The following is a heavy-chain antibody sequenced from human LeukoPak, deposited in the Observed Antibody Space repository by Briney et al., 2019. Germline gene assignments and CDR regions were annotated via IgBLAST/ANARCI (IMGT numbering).Heavy chain of an antibody. CDR3: ARYLGNYDFWSGPFDY. Sequence: SVKVSCKASGGTFSSYAISWVRQAPGQGLEWMGGIIPIFGTANYAQKFQGRVTITADESTSTAYMELSSLRSEDTAVYYCARYLGNYDFWSGPFDYWGQGTLVTVSS. CDR1: GGTFSSYA. J-gene: IGHJ4*02. CDR2: IIPIFGTA. D-gene: IGHD3-3*01. V-gene: IGHV1-69*13.